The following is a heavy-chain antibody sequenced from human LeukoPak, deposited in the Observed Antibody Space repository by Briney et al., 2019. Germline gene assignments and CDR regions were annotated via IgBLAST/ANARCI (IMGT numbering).Heavy chain of an antibody. CDR3: ARDRFYYGSGSYPLDY. CDR2: IWYDGSNK. V-gene: IGHV3-33*01. D-gene: IGHD3-10*01. Sequence: GRSLRLSCAASGFTFSRYGMHWVRQAPGKGREWVAVIWYDGSNKYYADSVKGRFTISRDNSKNTLYLQMNSLRAEDTAVYYCARDRFYYGSGSYPLDYWGQGTLVTVSS. CDR1: GFTFSRYG. J-gene: IGHJ4*02.